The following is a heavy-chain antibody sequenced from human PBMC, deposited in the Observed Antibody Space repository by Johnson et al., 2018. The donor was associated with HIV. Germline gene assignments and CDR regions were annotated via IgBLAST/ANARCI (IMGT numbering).Heavy chain of an antibody. D-gene: IGHD1-26*01. Sequence: QMHLVESGGGVVQPGGSLRLSCAASGFTFNTYGMDWVRQAPGKGLEWVAFIRYDGNSKYYIDSVKGRFTVSRDNSKNTLYLQMKSLRPEDTAVYYCAKESKWESRAPHAFDMWGQGTMVTVSS. V-gene: IGHV3-30*02. CDR3: AKESKWESRAPHAFDM. J-gene: IGHJ3*02. CDR1: GFTFNTYG. CDR2: IRYDGNSK.